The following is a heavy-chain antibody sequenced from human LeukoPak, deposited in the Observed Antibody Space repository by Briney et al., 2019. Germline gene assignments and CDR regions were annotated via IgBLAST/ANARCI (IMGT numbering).Heavy chain of an antibody. J-gene: IGHJ4*02. D-gene: IGHD1-26*01. CDR1: GFTFSSYA. Sequence: SGGSLRLSCAASGFTFSSYAMSWVRQAPGKGLEWVSPISGSGGSTYYADSVKRRFTISRDNSKNTLYLQMNSLRAEETAVYYCAKVGATVFDYWGQGTLVTVSS. CDR2: ISGSGGST. V-gene: IGHV3-23*01. CDR3: AKVGATVFDY.